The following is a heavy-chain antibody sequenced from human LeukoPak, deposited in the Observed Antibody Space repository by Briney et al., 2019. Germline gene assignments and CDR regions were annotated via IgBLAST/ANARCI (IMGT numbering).Heavy chain of an antibody. V-gene: IGHV4-59*01. CDR1: RGFISSYS. CDR2: LYYSGST. D-gene: IGHD3-22*01. Sequence: SETLSHTCSDSRGFISSYSWTWVPQPPGKRPTWFGYLYYSGSTNYNPSLKSRVTISVDTSKNQFSLKLSSVTAADTAVYYCARVRGYDCSGYGAFDIWGQGTMVTVSS. J-gene: IGHJ3*02. CDR3: ARVRGYDCSGYGAFDI.